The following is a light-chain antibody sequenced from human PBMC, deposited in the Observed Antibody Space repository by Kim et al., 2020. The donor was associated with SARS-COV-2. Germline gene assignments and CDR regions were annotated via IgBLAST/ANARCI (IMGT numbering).Light chain of an antibody. CDR1: SGSIARDF. CDR2: EDN. Sequence: NFMLTQPHSVSASPGKTVTISCTRSSGSIARDFVQWYQQRPDSVPTVVIYEDNRRPSGVPDRFSGSIDRSSNSASLTISGLETEDEADYYCQTYHSTTWVVGGGTQLTVL. CDR3: QTYHSTTWV. J-gene: IGLJ3*02. V-gene: IGLV6-57*04.